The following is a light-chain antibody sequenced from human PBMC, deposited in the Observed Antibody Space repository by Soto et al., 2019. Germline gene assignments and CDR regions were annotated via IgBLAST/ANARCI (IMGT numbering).Light chain of an antibody. J-gene: IGKJ1*01. CDR3: QQYGSSPRT. Sequence: EIVLTQSPGTLSLSPGERATRSCRASQSVSSGYLVWYQQKPGQAPRLLIYGASSRATGIPDRFSGSGSGTDFTLTISRLEPEDFAVYYCQQYGSSPRTFGQGTKVEIK. CDR2: GAS. V-gene: IGKV3-20*01. CDR1: QSVSSGY.